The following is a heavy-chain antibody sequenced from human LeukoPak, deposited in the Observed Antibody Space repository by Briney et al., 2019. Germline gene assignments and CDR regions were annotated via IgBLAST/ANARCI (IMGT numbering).Heavy chain of an antibody. CDR2: VSSSGSTI. J-gene: IGHJ4*02. CDR1: GFTFSSYE. CDR3: ASEAYDYVWGSYRYHFDY. Sequence: GGSLRLSCAASGFTFSSYEMNWVRQAPGKGLEWVSYVSSSGSTIYYADSVKGRFTISRDNAKNSLYLQMNSLRAEDTAVYYCASEAYDYVWGSYRYHFDYWGQGTLLTVSS. D-gene: IGHD3-16*02. V-gene: IGHV3-48*03.